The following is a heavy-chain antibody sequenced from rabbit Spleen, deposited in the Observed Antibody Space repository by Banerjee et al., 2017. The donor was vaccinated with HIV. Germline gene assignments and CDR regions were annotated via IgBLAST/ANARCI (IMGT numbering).Heavy chain of an antibody. CDR3: ARGYGATRLDL. Sequence: QSLEESGGDLVKPGASLTLTCTASGFSFSSNYYMCWVRQAPGKGLEWIGCINTGSGSAYYASWAKGRFTISKTSSTTMTLQMTSLTAADTATYFCARGYGATRLDLWGPGTLVTVS. D-gene: IGHD7-1*01. CDR1: GFSFSSNYY. CDR2: INTGSGSA. V-gene: IGHV1S40*01. J-gene: IGHJ3*01.